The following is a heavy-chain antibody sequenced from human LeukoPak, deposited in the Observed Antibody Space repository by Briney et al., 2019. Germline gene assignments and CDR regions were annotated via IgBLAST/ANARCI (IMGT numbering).Heavy chain of an antibody. CDR1: GGSFSGYY. Sequence: SETLSLTCAVYGGSFSGYYWSWIRQPPGKGLEWIGEINHSGSTNYNPSLKSRVTISVDTSKNQFSLKLSSVTAADTAVYYCARLLRYFDWLPHYYYYGMDVWGQGTTVTVSS. D-gene: IGHD3-9*01. CDR2: INHSGST. J-gene: IGHJ6*02. CDR3: ARLLRYFDWLPHYYYYGMDV. V-gene: IGHV4-34*01.